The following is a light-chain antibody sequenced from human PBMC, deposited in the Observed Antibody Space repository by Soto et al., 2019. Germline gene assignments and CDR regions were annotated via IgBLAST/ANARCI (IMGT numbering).Light chain of an antibody. CDR1: SSDVGAYNY. J-gene: IGLJ1*01. Sequence: QSALTQPASVSGSPGQTITIPCTGTSSDVGAYNYVSWYQQHPGKAPKLMIYEVSNRPSGVSDRFSGSKSGNTASLTISGLQAADEADYCCSSKRTTASLVFGTGTKVTVL. CDR3: SSKRTTASLV. V-gene: IGLV2-14*01. CDR2: EVS.